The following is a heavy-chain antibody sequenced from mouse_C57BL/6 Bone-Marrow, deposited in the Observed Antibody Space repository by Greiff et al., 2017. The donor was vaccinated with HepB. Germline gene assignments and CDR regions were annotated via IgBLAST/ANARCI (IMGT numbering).Heavy chain of an antibody. CDR2: ISSGSSTI. CDR1: GFTFSDYG. Sequence: EVKLVESGGGLVKPGGSLKLSCAASGFTFSDYGMHWVRQAPEKGLEWVAYISSGSSTIYYADTVKGRFTISRDNAKNTLFLQMTSLRSEDTAMYYCERRITTVVADYAMDYWGQGTSVTVSS. D-gene: IGHD1-1*01. CDR3: ERRITTVVADYAMDY. V-gene: IGHV5-17*01. J-gene: IGHJ4*01.